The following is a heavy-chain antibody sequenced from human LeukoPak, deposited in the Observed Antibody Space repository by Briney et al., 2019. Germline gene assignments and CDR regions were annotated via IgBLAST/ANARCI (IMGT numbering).Heavy chain of an antibody. V-gene: IGHV4-59*01. CDR2: IYYSGST. CDR3: ARVGDSSGYYHAFDI. CDR1: GGSINSYY. D-gene: IGHD3-22*01. Sequence: SETLSLTCTVSGGSINSYYWSWIRQPPGKGLEWIGYIYYSGSTNYNPSLKSRVTISVDTSKNQFSLKLCSVTAADTAVYYCARVGDSSGYYHAFDIWGQGTVVTVSS. J-gene: IGHJ3*02.